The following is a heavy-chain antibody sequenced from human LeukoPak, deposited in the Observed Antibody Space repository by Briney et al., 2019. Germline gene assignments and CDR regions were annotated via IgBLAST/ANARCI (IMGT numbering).Heavy chain of an antibody. CDR3: ARDQYSSSWYHYYYYMDV. J-gene: IGHJ6*03. Sequence: GRSLRLSCAASGFTFSSYAMHWVRQAPGKGLEWVAVISYDGSNKYYADSVKGRFTISRDNSKNTLHLQMNSLGAEDTAVYYCARDQYSSSWYHYYYYMDVWGKGTTVTVSS. D-gene: IGHD6-13*01. V-gene: IGHV3-30*01. CDR1: GFTFSSYA. CDR2: ISYDGSNK.